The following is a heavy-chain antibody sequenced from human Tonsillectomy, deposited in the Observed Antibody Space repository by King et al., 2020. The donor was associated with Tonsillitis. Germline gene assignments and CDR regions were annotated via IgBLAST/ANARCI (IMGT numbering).Heavy chain of an antibody. D-gene: IGHD3-22*01. V-gene: IGHV1-46*01. J-gene: IGHJ4*02. CDR1: GYTFTSYY. CDR3: ARDPYYYDSSGYYAKYYFDY. Sequence: QLVQSGAEVKKPGASVKVSCKASGYTFTSYYMHWVRQAPGQGLEWMGIINPSGGSTSYAQKFQGRVTMTRDTSTSTVYMELSSLRSEDTAVYYCARDPYYYDSSGYYAKYYFDYWGQGPLVTVSS. CDR2: INPSGGST.